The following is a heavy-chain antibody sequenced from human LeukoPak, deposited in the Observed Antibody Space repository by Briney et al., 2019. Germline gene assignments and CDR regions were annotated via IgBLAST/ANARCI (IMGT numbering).Heavy chain of an antibody. CDR2: IIPIFGTA. D-gene: IGHD3-22*01. CDR1: GGTFSSYA. J-gene: IGHJ4*02. Sequence: SVKVSCKASGGTFSSYAISWVRQAPGQGLEWMGRIIPIFGTANYAQKFQGRVTITTDESTSTAYMELSSLRSEDTAVYYCATSSGYYYPFDYWGQGTLVTVSS. CDR3: ATSSGYYYPFDY. V-gene: IGHV1-69*05.